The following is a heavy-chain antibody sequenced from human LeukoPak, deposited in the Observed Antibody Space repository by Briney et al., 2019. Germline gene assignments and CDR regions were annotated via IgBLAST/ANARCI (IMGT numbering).Heavy chain of an antibody. J-gene: IGHJ4*02. D-gene: IGHD3-3*01. CDR1: GFTFSSYE. CDR2: ISSSGSTI. V-gene: IGHV3-48*03. CDR3: ARDSHYDFWSGPSFDY. Sequence: GGSLRLSCAASGFTFSSYEMNWVRQAPGKGLEWVSYISSSGSTIYYADSVKGRFTISRDNAKNSLYLQMNSLRAEDTAVYYCARDSHYDFWSGPSFDYWGQGTLVTASS.